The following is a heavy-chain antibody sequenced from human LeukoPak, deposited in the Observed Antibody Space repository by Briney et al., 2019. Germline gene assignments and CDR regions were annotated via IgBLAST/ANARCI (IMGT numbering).Heavy chain of an antibody. CDR3: AIRSPIASYHHADY. CDR2: MNPNTGNA. V-gene: IGHV1-8*01. Sequence: ASMKVSCKASGYTFTNFDINWVRQATGQGLEWMGWMNPNTGNAGYAQKFQDRLTITWDASITTAYMDLSSLRSEDTAAYYCAIRSPIASYHHADYWGQGTLVTVSS. J-gene: IGHJ4*02. D-gene: IGHD3-3*02. CDR1: GYTFTNFD.